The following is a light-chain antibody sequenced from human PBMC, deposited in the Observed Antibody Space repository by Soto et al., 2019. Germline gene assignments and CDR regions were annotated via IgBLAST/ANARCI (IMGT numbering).Light chain of an antibody. J-gene: IGKJ1*01. V-gene: IGKV1-39*01. CDR2: APS. Sequence: DIQMTQSPSSLSASVGDRVTITCRASQSISSYLHWYQQKPGKAPKLPIYAPSSLQRGVPSSFRGSGSGTAFTLAISSLQPEEFATYYGQQNYSTPQTFGQGTKVESK. CDR1: QSISSY. CDR3: QQNYSTPQT.